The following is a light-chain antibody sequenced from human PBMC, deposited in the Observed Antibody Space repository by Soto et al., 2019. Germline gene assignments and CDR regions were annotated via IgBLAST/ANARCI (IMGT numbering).Light chain of an antibody. CDR3: QQYHIYSGT. J-gene: IGKJ1*01. Sequence: DIQMTQSPSSLSASVGDRVTITCQASQDITNYLNWYQQKPGKAPRLLLYDASSLETGVPSRFSGSGSGTDFTFTISSLQPEDIATYYCQQYHIYSGTFGQGTKVDIK. V-gene: IGKV1-33*01. CDR2: DAS. CDR1: QDITNY.